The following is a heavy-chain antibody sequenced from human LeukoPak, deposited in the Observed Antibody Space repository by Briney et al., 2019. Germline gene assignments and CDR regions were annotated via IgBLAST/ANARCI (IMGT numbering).Heavy chain of an antibody. J-gene: IGHJ4*02. Sequence: ASETLSLTCTVSGGSISSSSYYWGWIRQPPGKGLEWIGSIYYSGSTYYNPSLKSRVTISVDTSKNQFSLKLSSVTAADTAVYYCARYDPQLVYWGQGTLVTVSS. CDR1: GGSISSSSYY. CDR2: IYYSGST. V-gene: IGHV4-39*01. CDR3: ARYDPQLVY. D-gene: IGHD6-6*01.